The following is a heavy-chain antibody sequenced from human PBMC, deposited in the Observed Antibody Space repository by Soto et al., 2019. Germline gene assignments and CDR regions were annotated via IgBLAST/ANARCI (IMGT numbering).Heavy chain of an antibody. CDR2: IIPIIGII. CDR1: GGTFSSYA. V-gene: IGHV1-69*04. Sequence: SVKVSCKASGGTFSSYAISWVRQAPGQGLEWMGRIIPIIGIINYAQKFQGRVTITADKFTGTAYMELTRLRSDDTSVYYCAGDPDSHYNDSHAYSYPWGQGTLVTVSS. D-gene: IGHD3-22*01. J-gene: IGHJ5*02. CDR3: AGDPDSHYNDSHAYSYP.